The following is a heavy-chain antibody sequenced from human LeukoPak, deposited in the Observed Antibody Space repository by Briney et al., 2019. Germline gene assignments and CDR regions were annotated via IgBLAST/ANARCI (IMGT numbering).Heavy chain of an antibody. Sequence: ASVKVSCKASGYTFIGYYIHWVRQAPGQGLEWMGWIKPSSGGTNYAQKFQGRVTMTRDTSISTAYMELRSLRSDDTAVYYCARDWYGSGSSHAFDIWGQGTMVTVSS. CDR1: GYTFIGYY. D-gene: IGHD3-10*01. J-gene: IGHJ3*02. V-gene: IGHV1-2*02. CDR3: ARDWYGSGSSHAFDI. CDR2: IKPSSGGT.